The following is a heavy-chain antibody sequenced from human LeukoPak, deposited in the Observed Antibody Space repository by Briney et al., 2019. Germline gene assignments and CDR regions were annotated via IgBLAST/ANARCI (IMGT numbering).Heavy chain of an antibody. CDR1: GFTFSNAW. Sequence: GGSLRLSCVASGFTFSNAWMSWGRDAPGQRLEWVSDISGSGGSTYYADSVKGRLTISRDNSKNTLYLQMNSLRAEDTAVYYCAKAPYFDWLLSYFDYWGQGTLVTVSS. J-gene: IGHJ4*02. D-gene: IGHD3-9*01. CDR3: AKAPYFDWLLSYFDY. V-gene: IGHV3-23*01. CDR2: ISGSGGST.